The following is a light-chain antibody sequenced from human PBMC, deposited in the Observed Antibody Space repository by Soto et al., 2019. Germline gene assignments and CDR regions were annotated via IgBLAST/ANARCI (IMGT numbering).Light chain of an antibody. CDR2: GAS. CDR3: QQYGSSPPIT. J-gene: IGKJ5*01. CDR1: HSVSSRY. Sequence: EIVLTQSPGTLSLSPGERATLSCRASHSVSSRYLAWYQQKPGQAPRLLIYGASSRATGIPDRFSGSGSGTDFTLTISRLEPEDFAVYYYQQYGSSPPITFGQGTRLEIK. V-gene: IGKV3-20*01.